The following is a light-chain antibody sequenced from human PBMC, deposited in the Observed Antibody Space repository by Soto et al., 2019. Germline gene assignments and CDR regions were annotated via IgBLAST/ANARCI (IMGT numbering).Light chain of an antibody. J-gene: IGLJ3*02. CDR3: SSYAGSITWV. CDR2: EVS. Sequence: QSVPTQPPSASGSPGQSATISCTGTSSDVGGYNYVSWYQQYPGKAPKLMIYEVSKRPSGVPDRFSGSKSGNTASLTVSGLQAEDEADYYCSSYAGSITWVFGGGTKLTVL. V-gene: IGLV2-8*01. CDR1: SSDVGGYNY.